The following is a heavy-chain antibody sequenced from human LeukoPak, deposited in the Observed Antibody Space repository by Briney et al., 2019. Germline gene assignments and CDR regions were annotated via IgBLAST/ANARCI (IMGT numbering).Heavy chain of an antibody. CDR3: ASNYYDSSGYYPHFDY. Sequence: ASVKVSCKASGGTFSSYAISWVRQAPGQGLEWMGGIIPIFGTANYAQKFQGRVTITTDESTSTAYMELSSLRSEDTAVYYCASNYYDSSGYYPHFDYWGQGTPVTVSS. D-gene: IGHD3-22*01. CDR2: IIPIFGTA. CDR1: GGTFSSYA. J-gene: IGHJ4*02. V-gene: IGHV1-69*05.